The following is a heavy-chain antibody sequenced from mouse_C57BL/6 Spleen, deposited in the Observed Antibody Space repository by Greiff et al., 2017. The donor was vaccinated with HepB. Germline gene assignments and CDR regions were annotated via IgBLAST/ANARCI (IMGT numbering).Heavy chain of an antibody. CDR2: ISDGGSYT. D-gene: IGHD2-14*01. CDR3: ARDGSNLVRNWYFDV. J-gene: IGHJ1*03. Sequence: EVQLVESGGGLVKPGGSLKLSCAASGFTFSSYAMSWVRQTPEKRLEWVATISDGGSYTYYPDNVKGRFTISRDNAKNNLYLQMSHLKSEDTAMYYCARDGSNLVRNWYFDVWGTGTTVTVSS. V-gene: IGHV5-4*01. CDR1: GFTFSSYA.